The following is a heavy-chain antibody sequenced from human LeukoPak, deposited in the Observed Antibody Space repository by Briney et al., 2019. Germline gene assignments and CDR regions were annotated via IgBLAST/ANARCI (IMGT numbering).Heavy chain of an antibody. J-gene: IGHJ5*02. Sequence: GGSLRLSCVASGFTFSSSWMSWVRQAPGKGLEWVLAIHTSGDTCYADSVKGRFTISRDTSKNTLYLQINSPRVEDTAVYYCIVFGDSNHWGQGTLVTVSS. CDR3: IVFGDSNH. D-gene: IGHD4-17*01. CDR2: IHTSGDT. CDR1: GFTFSSSW. V-gene: IGHV3-53*01.